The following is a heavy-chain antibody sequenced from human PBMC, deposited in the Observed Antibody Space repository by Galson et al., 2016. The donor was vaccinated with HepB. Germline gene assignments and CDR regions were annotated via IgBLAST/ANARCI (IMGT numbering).Heavy chain of an antibody. J-gene: IGHJ4*02. D-gene: IGHD2-21*01. V-gene: IGHV3-30*18. Sequence: SLRLSCAASGFIFSSYGMHWVRQAPGKGLEWVAVISYDGSNTYYADSVKGRFTISRDNSKNSLFLQMNTLTSEDTAVYYCAKGVVKKGYQSVCDYWGQGTLVTVSS. CDR3: AKGVVKKGYQSVCDY. CDR2: ISYDGSNT. CDR1: GFIFSSYG.